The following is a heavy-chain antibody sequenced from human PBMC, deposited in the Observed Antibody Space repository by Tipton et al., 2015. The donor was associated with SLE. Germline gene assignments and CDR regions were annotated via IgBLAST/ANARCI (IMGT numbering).Heavy chain of an antibody. J-gene: IGHJ4*02. CDR2: IYYSGST. CDR3: ARHKPLLSIAVAGPGY. V-gene: IGHV4-39*07. CDR1: GGSIGSSSYY. Sequence: TLSLTCTVSGGSIGSSSYYWGWIRQPPGKGLEWIGSIYYSGSTYYNPSLKSRVTISVDTSKNQFSLKLSSVTAADTAVYYCARHKPLLSIAVAGPGYWGQGTLVTVSS. D-gene: IGHD6-19*01.